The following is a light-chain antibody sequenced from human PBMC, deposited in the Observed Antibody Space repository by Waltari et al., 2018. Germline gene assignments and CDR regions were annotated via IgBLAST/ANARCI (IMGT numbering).Light chain of an antibody. CDR3: QTGGHGTWV. V-gene: IGLV4-69*01. J-gene: IGLJ3*02. CDR2: VNSDGSY. Sequence: QLVVTQSPSASSSLGASVKLTCTLSSGHSSNIVAWHQQHPEKGPRYLMKVNSDGSYSKGDDIPDRFSGSSSGAERYLTISSLQSEEEADYYCQTGGHGTWVFVGGTKLTVL. CDR1: SGHSSNI.